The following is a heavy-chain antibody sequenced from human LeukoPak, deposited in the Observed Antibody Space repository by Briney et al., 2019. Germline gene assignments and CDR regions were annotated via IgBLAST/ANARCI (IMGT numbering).Heavy chain of an antibody. Sequence: GGSLRLSCAAFGLSFSGDCMHWVRQAPGKGLVWVARISPDGSSALSADSVRGRFTISRDNADNTLYLPLNSLRAEDTAVYYCARVSFCPRCHFDYWGQGTLVTVSS. V-gene: IGHV3-74*03. CDR1: GLSFSGDC. D-gene: IGHD2/OR15-2a*01. J-gene: IGHJ4*02. CDR2: ISPDGSSA. CDR3: ARVSFCPRCHFDY.